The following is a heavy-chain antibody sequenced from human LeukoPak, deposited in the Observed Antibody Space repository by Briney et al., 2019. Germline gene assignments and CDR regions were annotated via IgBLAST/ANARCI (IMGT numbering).Heavy chain of an antibody. D-gene: IGHD1-26*01. Sequence: SETLSLTCTVSGDSIISSSHYWAWIRQPPGKGLECIGSFYYSGNTYYNPSLKSRVTISIDKSKNQFSLKMSSVTAADTAVYYCARSRDTTNYYGMDVWGQGTTVTVSS. CDR2: FYYSGNT. CDR1: GDSIISSSHY. CDR3: ARSRDTTNYYGMDV. J-gene: IGHJ6*02. V-gene: IGHV4-39*07.